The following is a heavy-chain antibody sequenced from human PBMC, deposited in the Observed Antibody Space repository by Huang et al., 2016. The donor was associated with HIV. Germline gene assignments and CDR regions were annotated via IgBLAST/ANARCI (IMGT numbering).Heavy chain of an antibody. CDR1: GYTFTSYG. CDR3: ARDPKYHRIGYYRQRRGIDI. J-gene: IGHJ3*02. Sequence: QIQLMQSGPELKQPGASVKVSCKASGYTFTSYGITWVRQAPGQGPEGRGWSSASSGDTECAQKFQGRVTLTTATATNIAYMDMRSLRSDDTAKYYCARDPKYHRIGYYRQRRGIDIWGQGTMVIVSS. D-gene: IGHD3-22*01. V-gene: IGHV1-18*01. CDR2: SSASSGDT.